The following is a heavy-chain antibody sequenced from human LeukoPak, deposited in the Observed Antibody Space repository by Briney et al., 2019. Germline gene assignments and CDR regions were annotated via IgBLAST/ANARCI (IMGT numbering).Heavy chain of an antibody. Sequence: SGTLSLTCAVSGGSISSSHWWSWVRQPPGKGLEWIGEIYHSGNTNYNPSLKSRVTISVDNSKNQFSLKLSSVTAADTAVYYCARLWTGYSDSSGYYYLDYWGQGTLVTVSS. V-gene: IGHV4-4*02. CDR1: GGSISSSHW. CDR3: ARLWTGYSDSSGYYYLDY. CDR2: IYHSGNT. J-gene: IGHJ4*02. D-gene: IGHD3-22*01.